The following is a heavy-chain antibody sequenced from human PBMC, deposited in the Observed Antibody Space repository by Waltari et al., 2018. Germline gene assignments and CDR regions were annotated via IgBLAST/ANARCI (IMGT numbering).Heavy chain of an antibody. CDR3: ARDSSGLFDY. J-gene: IGHJ4*02. Sequence: EVQLVESGGGLIQPGGSLRLSCAASGFTVSSNYMTWVRQAPGKGLECVSVISSGGHTYYADSVKGRFTISRDNSKNTLYLQMNSLRAEDTAVYYCARDSSGLFDYWGQGTLVTVSS. CDR2: ISSGGHT. V-gene: IGHV3-53*01. D-gene: IGHD3-22*01. CDR1: GFTVSSNY.